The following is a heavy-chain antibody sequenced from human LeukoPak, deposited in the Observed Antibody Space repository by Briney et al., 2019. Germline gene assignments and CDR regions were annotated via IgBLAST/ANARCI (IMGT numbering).Heavy chain of an antibody. V-gene: IGHV1-18*01. CDR3: ARGHRTAAYDSSGSDY. D-gene: IGHD3-22*01. CDR2: ISAYNGNT. J-gene: IGHJ4*02. Sequence: ASVKVSCKASGYTFTSYGISWVRQAPRQGLEWMGWISAYNGNTKYAQKLQGRVTMTTDTSTSTAYMELRSLRSDDTAVFYCARGHRTAAYDSSGSDYWGQGTLVTVS. CDR1: GYTFTSYG.